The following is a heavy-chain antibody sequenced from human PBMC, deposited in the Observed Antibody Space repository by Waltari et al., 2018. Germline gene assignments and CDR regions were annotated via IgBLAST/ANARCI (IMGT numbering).Heavy chain of an antibody. Sequence: QVQLQQWGAGLLKPSETLSLTCAVYGGSFSGYSWSWIRQPPGKGLEWIGEINHSGSTNYNPALKSRVTISVDTSKNQFSLKLSSVTAADTAVYYCARGREQQLVPSPLDYWGQGTLVTVSS. CDR2: INHSGST. D-gene: IGHD6-13*01. V-gene: IGHV4-34*01. CDR1: GGSFSGYS. CDR3: ARGREQQLVPSPLDY. J-gene: IGHJ4*02.